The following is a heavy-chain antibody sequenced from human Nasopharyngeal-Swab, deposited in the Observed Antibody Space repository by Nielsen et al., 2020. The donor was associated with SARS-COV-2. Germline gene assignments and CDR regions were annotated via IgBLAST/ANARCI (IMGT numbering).Heavy chain of an antibody. Sequence: GGSLRLSCAASGFTFSSYAMSWVRQAPGKGLEWVSAISGSGGSTYYADSVKGRFTISRDNSKNTLYLQMNSLRAEDTAIYYCAKDLITMIVVVINDAFEIWGQGTMVTVSS. D-gene: IGHD3-22*01. J-gene: IGHJ3*02. CDR1: GFTFSSYA. CDR3: AKDLITMIVVVINDAFEI. CDR2: ISGSGGST. V-gene: IGHV3-23*01.